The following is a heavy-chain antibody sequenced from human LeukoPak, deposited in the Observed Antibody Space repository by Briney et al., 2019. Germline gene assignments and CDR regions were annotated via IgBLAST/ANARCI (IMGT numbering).Heavy chain of an antibody. CDR1: GGSISSYY. J-gene: IGHJ5*02. V-gene: IGHV4-4*07. CDR3: ARAGAYGDYGWFDP. Sequence: SETLSLTCTVSGGSISSYYWSWIRQPAGKGLEWIGRIYISGSGSTNYNPSLKSRVTMSVDTSKNQFSLKLSSVTAADTAVYYCARAGAYGDYGWFDPWGQGTLVTVSS. D-gene: IGHD4-17*01. CDR2: IYISGSGST.